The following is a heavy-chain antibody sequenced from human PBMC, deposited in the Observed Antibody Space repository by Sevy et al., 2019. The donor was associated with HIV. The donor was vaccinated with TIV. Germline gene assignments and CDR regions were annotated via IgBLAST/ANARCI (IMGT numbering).Heavy chain of an antibody. CDR2: ISGSGGST. V-gene: IGHV3-23*01. CDR1: GFTFSSYA. J-gene: IGHJ3*02. D-gene: IGHD3-10*01. CDR3: AKGGHGSGSFDAFDI. Sequence: GGSLRLSCTASGFTFSSYAMSWVRQAPGKGLEWVSAISGSGGSTYYADSVKGRFTISRDNSKNTLYLQMNSLRAEDTAVYYCAKGGHGSGSFDAFDIWGQGTMVTVSS.